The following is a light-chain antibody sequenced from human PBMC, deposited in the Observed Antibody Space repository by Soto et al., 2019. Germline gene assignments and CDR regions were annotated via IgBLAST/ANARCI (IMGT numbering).Light chain of an antibody. J-gene: IGLJ3*02. CDR1: SSDVGGYNY. Sequence: QSALTQPRSVSGSPGQSVTISCTGTSSDVGGYNYVSWYQQHPGKAPKVMIYDVSRRPSGVPDRFSGSKSGNTASLTISGLQAEDVADYYCCSYAGSYTRVFGGGTKVTVL. CDR3: CSYAGSYTRV. V-gene: IGLV2-11*01. CDR2: DVS.